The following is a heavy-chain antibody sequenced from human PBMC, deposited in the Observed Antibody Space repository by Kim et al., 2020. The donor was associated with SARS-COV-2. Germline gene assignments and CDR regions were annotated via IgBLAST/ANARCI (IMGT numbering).Heavy chain of an antibody. J-gene: IGHJ6*02. D-gene: IGHD6-13*01. CDR1: GFTFSDYY. V-gene: IGHV3-11*01. Sequence: GGSLRLSCAASGFTFSDYYMSWVRQAPGKGLEWVSYISSSGSTIYYADSVKGRFTISRDNAKNSLYLQMNSLRAEDTAVYYCARVRGAAGPFCYYYYFMDAWGQGTTVSVSS. CDR2: ISSSGSTI. CDR3: ARVRGAAGPFCYYYYFMDA.